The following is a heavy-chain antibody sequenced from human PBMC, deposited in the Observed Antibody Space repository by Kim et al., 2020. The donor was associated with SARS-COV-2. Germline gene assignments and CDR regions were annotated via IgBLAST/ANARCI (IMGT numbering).Heavy chain of an antibody. CDR3: ANPRQPDY. CDR2: ITGSGDIT. D-gene: IGHD6-13*01. Sequence: GGSRRLSCVASGFTFSNYGMTWVRQAPGGGLEWVSGITGSGDITAYADSVKGRFTISRDNSKNTLYLQMSSLRAEDTAIYYCANPRQPDYWGQGTLVTVSS. CDR1: GFTFSNYG. V-gene: IGHV3-23*01. J-gene: IGHJ4*02.